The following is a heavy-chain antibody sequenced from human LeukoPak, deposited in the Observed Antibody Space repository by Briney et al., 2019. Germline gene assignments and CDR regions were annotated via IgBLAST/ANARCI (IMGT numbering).Heavy chain of an antibody. D-gene: IGHD5-12*01. CDR3: AREPPLNSGYDQTFDY. CDR1: GYTFPSYG. J-gene: IGHJ4*02. Sequence: ASVKVSCKASGYTFPSYGISWVRQSPGQGLEWMGCISAYNGNTNYAQKLQGRVTMTTDTSTSTAYMELRSLRSDDTAVYYCAREPPLNSGYDQTFDYWGQGTLVTVSS. CDR2: ISAYNGNT. V-gene: IGHV1-18*01.